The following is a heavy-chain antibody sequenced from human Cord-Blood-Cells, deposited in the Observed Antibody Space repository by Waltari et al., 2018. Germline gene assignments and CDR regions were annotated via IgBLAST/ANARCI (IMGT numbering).Heavy chain of an antibody. CDR2: ISYDGRNK. D-gene: IGHD5-12*01. J-gene: IGHJ4*02. CDR1: GFTFSSYA. CDR3: ARVATIYYFDY. Sequence: QVQLVASGGGVVQPGRSLRPSCAASGFTFSSYAMHWVRQAPGKGLEWVAVISYDGRNKYYADSVKGRFTISRDNSKNTLYLQMNSLRAEDSAVYYCARVATIYYFDYWGQGTLVTVSS. V-gene: IGHV3-30*04.